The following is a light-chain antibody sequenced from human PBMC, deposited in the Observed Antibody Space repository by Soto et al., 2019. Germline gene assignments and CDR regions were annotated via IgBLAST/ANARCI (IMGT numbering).Light chain of an antibody. CDR1: SSDLGGYNY. V-gene: IGLV2-11*01. CDR3: CSYAGSYTSM. J-gene: IGLJ3*02. Sequence: QSALTQPRSVSGSPGQSVTISCTGTSSDLGGYNYVSWYQQHPGKAPKLILYDVNRRSSGVPARFSGSKSGNTASLIISGLQAEDEATYYCCSYAGSYTSMFGGGTQLTVL. CDR2: DVN.